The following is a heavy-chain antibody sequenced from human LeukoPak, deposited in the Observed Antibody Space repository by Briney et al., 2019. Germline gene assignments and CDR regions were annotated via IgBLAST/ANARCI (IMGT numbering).Heavy chain of an antibody. D-gene: IGHD3-22*01. J-gene: IGHJ4*02. V-gene: IGHV4-39*07. CDR2: IYYSGNT. Sequence: SETLSLTCTVSGDSIGTSSYYWGWIRQPPGKGLEWIGSIYYSGNTYYNPSLKSRVTISVDTSKNQFSLKLSSVTAADTAVYYCARDQEPYYYDSSGAFDSWGQGTLVTVSS. CDR1: GDSIGTSSYY. CDR3: ARDQEPYYYDSSGAFDS.